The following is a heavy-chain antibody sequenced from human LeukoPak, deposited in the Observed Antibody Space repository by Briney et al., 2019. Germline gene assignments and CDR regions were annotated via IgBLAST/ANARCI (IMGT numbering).Heavy chain of an antibody. D-gene: IGHD1-20*01. V-gene: IGHV3-30*18. Sequence: GRSLRLSCAASGFTFSSYGMHWVRQAPGKGLEWVAVISYDGSNKYYADSVKGRFTISRDNSKNTLYLQMNSLRAEDTAVYYCANHRTPDRYHWNYFDYWGQGTLVTVSS. J-gene: IGHJ4*02. CDR2: ISYDGSNK. CDR1: GFTFSSYG. CDR3: ANHRTPDRYHWNYFDY.